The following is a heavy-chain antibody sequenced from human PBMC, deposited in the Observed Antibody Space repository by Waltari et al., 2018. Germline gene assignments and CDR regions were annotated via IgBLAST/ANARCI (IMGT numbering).Heavy chain of an antibody. CDR3: ARGPGVRYSSSWYWFDP. V-gene: IGHV4-34*01. D-gene: IGHD6-13*01. CDR2: INHSGST. J-gene: IGHJ5*02. Sequence: QVQLQQWGAGLLKPSETLSLTCAVYGGSFSGYYWSWIRKPHGKGLEWIGEINHSGSTNYNPSLKSRVTISVDTSKNQFSLKLSSVTAADTAVYYCARGPGVRYSSSWYWFDPWGQGTLVTVSS. CDR1: GGSFSGYY.